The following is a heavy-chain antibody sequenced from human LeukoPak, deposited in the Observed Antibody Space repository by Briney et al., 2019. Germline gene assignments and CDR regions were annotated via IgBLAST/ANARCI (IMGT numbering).Heavy chain of an antibody. CDR2: IFYSGST. D-gene: IGHD6-13*01. J-gene: IGHJ4*02. CDR1: GDSISGSSHF. CDR3: ARRXITYSRTFFDY. V-gene: IGHV4-39*01. Sequence: PSETLSLTCTVSGDSISGSSHFWVWIRQPPGKGLEWVGSIFYSGSTYYNPSLKSRVTISVDTSKNQFSLKVNSVTAADTALYFXARRXITYSRTFFDYWGQGTLVTVSS.